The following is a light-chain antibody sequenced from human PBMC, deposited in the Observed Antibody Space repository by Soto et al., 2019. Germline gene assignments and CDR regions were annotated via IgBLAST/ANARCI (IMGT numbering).Light chain of an antibody. V-gene: IGLV1-40*01. CDR3: QSFDSSMDGWV. CDR1: SSNIGAGHD. Sequence: QSVLTQPPSVSGAPGQRVTISCTGSSSNIGAGHDVHWYQQIPETAPRLLVSANTNRPSGVPDRFSGSNSGTSASLAITGLQAEDEADSYCQSFDSSMDGWVFGGGTKLTVL. CDR2: ANT. J-gene: IGLJ3*02.